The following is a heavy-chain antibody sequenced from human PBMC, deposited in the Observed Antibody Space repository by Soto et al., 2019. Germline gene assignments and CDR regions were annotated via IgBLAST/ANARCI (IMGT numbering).Heavy chain of an antibody. V-gene: IGHV4-59*01. CDR1: GGSISYYY. D-gene: IGHD6-6*01. J-gene: IGHJ6*02. CDR3: ARVIFEYSSSSGPILDYYYYGMDV. Sequence: SETLSLTCTVSGGSISYYYWSWIRQPPGKGLEWIGYIYYSGSTNYNPSLKSRVTISVDTSKNQFSLKLTSVTAEDTAVYYCARVIFEYSSSSGPILDYYYYGMDVWGQGTTVTVSS. CDR2: IYYSGST.